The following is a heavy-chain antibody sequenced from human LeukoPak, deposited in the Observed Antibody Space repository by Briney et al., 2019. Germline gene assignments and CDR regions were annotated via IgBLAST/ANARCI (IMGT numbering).Heavy chain of an antibody. Sequence: AGESLKISCQASGYTFTTYWSGWVRQMPGRGLECMGIIYPDDSDTTYSPSFQGQVTISADKSFSTAYRQWSSLKASDTAIYYCARLGGDTSYFGSASYPHWYFDLWGRGTLVTVSS. V-gene: IGHV5-51*01. CDR3: ARLGGDTSYFGSASYPHWYFDL. J-gene: IGHJ2*01. CDR1: GYTFTTYW. D-gene: IGHD3-10*01. CDR2: IYPDDSDT.